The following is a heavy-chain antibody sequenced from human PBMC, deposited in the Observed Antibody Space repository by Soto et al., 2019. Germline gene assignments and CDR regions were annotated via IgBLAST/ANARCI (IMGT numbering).Heavy chain of an antibody. CDR3: ARGGYCSGGSCSYYYGMDV. Sequence: GASVKVSCKASGYTFTSYDINWVRQATGQGLEWMGWMNPNSGNTGYAQKFQGRVTMTRNTSISTAYMELSSLRSEDTAVYYCARGGYCSGGSCSYYYGMDVWGQGTTVTVSS. V-gene: IGHV1-8*01. D-gene: IGHD2-15*01. CDR2: MNPNSGNT. CDR1: GYTFTSYD. J-gene: IGHJ6*02.